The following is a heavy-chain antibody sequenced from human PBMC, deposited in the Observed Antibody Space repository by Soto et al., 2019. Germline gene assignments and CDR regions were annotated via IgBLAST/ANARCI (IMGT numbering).Heavy chain of an antibody. Sequence: GGSLRLSCASSGFTFSSYAMSWVRQSPGKWLEWVSPISGSGGSTYYAESVKGRFTISRDNSKNTLYLKMNSLRAEDTAVYYCARYNLRFFTIFGASGFDYWCQGT. J-gene: IGHJ4*02. V-gene: IGHV3-23*01. CDR3: ARYNLRFFTIFGASGFDY. CDR2: ISGSGGST. CDR1: GFTFSSYA. D-gene: IGHD3-3*01.